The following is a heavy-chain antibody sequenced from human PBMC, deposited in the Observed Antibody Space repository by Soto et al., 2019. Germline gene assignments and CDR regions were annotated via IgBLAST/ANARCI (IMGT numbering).Heavy chain of an antibody. CDR1: GFTFSSYS. Sequence: GGSLRLSCAASGFTFSSYSMNWVRQAPGKGLEWVSSISSSSSYIYYADSVKGRFTISRDNAKNSLYLQMNSLRAEDTAVYYCARDLGYCSGGSCYGYWGQGTLVTVSS. CDR3: ARDLGYCSGGSCYGY. V-gene: IGHV3-21*01. J-gene: IGHJ4*02. CDR2: ISSSSSYI. D-gene: IGHD2-15*01.